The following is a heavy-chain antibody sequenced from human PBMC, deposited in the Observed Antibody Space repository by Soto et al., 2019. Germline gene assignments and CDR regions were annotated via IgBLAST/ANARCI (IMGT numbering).Heavy chain of an antibody. D-gene: IGHD4-17*01. CDR2: IKQDGSTK. Sequence: PVGSLRLSCTASGFTLGTHWMHWVRQAPGKGLEWVANIKQDGSTKYYVDSVKGRFIISRDNAKNSLYLQMNSLRVEDTAVYYCARTLGDSTCYWGQGTLVTVSS. CDR1: GFTLGTHW. J-gene: IGHJ4*02. V-gene: IGHV3-7*01. CDR3: ARTLGDSTCY.